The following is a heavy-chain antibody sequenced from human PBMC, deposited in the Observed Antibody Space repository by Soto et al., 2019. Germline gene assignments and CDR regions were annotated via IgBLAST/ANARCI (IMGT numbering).Heavy chain of an antibody. CDR3: AKDRRRGYCTNGVCPLLIY. V-gene: IGHV3-30*18. J-gene: IGHJ4*02. D-gene: IGHD2-8*01. CDR1: GFTFSSYG. Sequence: GGSLILSCATHGFTFSSYGMHWVPEAPGKGLEWVAVISYDGSNKYYADSVEGRFTISRDNSKNTLYLQMNSLRAEDTAVYYCAKDRRRGYCTNGVCPLLIYWGQGT. CDR2: ISYDGSNK.